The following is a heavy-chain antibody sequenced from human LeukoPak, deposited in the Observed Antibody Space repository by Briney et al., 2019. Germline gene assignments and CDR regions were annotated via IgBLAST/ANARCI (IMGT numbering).Heavy chain of an antibody. V-gene: IGHV3-30*18. Sequence: GGSLRLSCAAPGFTFSSYGMHSVRQAPGKGLEWVAVISYDGSNKYYADSVKGRFTISRDNSKNTLYLQMNSLRAEDTAVYYCAKTPLDYYYGMDVWGKGTTVTVSS. J-gene: IGHJ6*04. CDR2: ISYDGSNK. CDR1: GFTFSSYG. CDR3: AKTPLDYYYGMDV.